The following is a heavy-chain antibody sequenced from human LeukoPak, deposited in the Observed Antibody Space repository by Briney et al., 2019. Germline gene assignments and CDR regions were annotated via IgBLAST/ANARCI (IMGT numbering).Heavy chain of an antibody. CDR2: IIPIFGTA. V-gene: IGHV1-69*05. J-gene: IGHJ6*03. CDR3: ARDRGYCSSTSCPNDYYYYMDV. CDR1: GGTFSSYA. Sequence: SVKVSCKASGGTFSSYAISWVRQAPGQGLEWMGGIIPIFGTANYAQKFQGRVTITTDESTSTAYMELSSLRSEDTAVYYCARDRGYCSSTSCPNDYYYYMDVWGKGTTVTVSS. D-gene: IGHD2-2*01.